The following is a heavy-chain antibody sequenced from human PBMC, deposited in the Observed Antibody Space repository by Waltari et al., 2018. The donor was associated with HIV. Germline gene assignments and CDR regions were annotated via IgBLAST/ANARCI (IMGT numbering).Heavy chain of an antibody. V-gene: IGHV4-39*01. CDR1: GGSIKSSSYY. CDR2: MFYSGTS. J-gene: IGHJ4*02. CDR3: ATGMFTSGYYYAPFDY. D-gene: IGHD3-22*01. Sequence: QLQLQEAGPGLVKPSETLSLTCTVSGGSIKSSSYYWGWIRQPPGAGLAWIGTMFYSGTSYFNPSLKSRVTISVDTSRNQFSLKLISLTAADTAVYYCATGMFTSGYYYAPFDYWGQGNLVTVSS.